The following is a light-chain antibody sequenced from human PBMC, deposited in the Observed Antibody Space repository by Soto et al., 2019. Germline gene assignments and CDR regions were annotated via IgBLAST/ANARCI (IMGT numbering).Light chain of an antibody. CDR2: EVS. CDR1: SSDVGGYKY. Sequence: QSALTQPASVSGSPGQSITISCTGTSSDVGGYKYVSWYQQHPGKATKLMIYEVSYRPSGVSNRFSGSKSGNTAALTISGLQAEDEADYFCTSYTSNNTLNLLFGEGTKSPS. V-gene: IGLV2-14*01. J-gene: IGLJ2*01. CDR3: TSYTSNNTLNLL.